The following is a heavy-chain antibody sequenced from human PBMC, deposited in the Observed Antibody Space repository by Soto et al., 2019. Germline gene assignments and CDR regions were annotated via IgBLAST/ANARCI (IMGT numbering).Heavy chain of an antibody. CDR3: ASMAGRGGWFDP. D-gene: IGHD3-10*01. CDR1: GGSISSSSYY. Sequence: SETLSLTCTVYGGSISSSSYYWGWIRQPPGKGLEWFGRTYYSGSTYYNPSPKRRVTISVDTSKHPFSLTLCALTAAATAVYYCASMAGRGGWFDPWGQGTLVTVSS. CDR2: TYYSGST. V-gene: IGHV4-39*01. J-gene: IGHJ5*02.